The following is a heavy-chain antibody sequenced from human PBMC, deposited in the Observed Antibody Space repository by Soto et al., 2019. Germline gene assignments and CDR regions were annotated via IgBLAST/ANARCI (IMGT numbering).Heavy chain of an antibody. CDR1: GFTVSSNY. CDR3: AREVVGPMYYYYYGMDV. D-gene: IGHD2-21*01. Sequence: PGGSLRLSCAASGFTVSSNYMSWVRQAPGKGLEWVSVIYSGGDTYYADSVKGRFTISRDNSKNTLYLQMSSLRAEDTAVYYCAREVVGPMYYYYYGMDVWGQGTTVTVSS. V-gene: IGHV3-53*01. CDR2: IYSGGDT. J-gene: IGHJ6*02.